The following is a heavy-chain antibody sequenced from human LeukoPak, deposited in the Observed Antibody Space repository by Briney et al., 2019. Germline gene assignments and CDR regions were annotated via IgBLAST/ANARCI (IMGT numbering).Heavy chain of an antibody. CDR2: ISDNGDTT. CDR3: ARGGIVGPGYFDL. D-gene: IGHD1-26*01. V-gene: IGHV3-64*01. CDR1: GFIFRNYA. J-gene: IGHJ2*01. Sequence: GGSLRLSCAASGFIFRNYAMHWVRQAPGKGLEYVSAISDNGDTTYHANSVKGRFTISRDNSKNTLYLQMGSLRVDDMAVYYCARGGIVGPGYFDLWGRGTLVTVSS.